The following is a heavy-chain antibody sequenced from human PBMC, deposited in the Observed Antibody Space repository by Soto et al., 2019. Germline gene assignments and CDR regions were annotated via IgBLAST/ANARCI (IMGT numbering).Heavy chain of an antibody. CDR2: INSDGSST. J-gene: IGHJ4*02. Sequence: GGSLRLSCAASGFTFSSYWMDWVRQAPGKGLVWVSRINSDGSSTTYADSVKGRFTISRDNAKSTLYLQMNSLRADDTAVYYCGGINSGIDYWGQGTLVTVSS. CDR3: GGINSGIDY. V-gene: IGHV3-74*01. D-gene: IGHD1-20*01. CDR1: GFTFSSYW.